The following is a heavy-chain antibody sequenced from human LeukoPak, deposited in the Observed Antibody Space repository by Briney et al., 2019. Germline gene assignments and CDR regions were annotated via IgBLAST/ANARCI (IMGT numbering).Heavy chain of an antibody. Sequence: SETLSLTCTASGGSIRSHYWSWIRQPPGKGLEWIGYVHYSGSTNYNPSLKSRVTISVDTSKNQFSLKLSSVTAADTAVYYCARELYGDYASWFDPWGQGTLVTVSS. V-gene: IGHV4-59*11. D-gene: IGHD4-17*01. J-gene: IGHJ5*02. CDR3: ARELYGDYASWFDP. CDR1: GGSIRSHY. CDR2: VHYSGST.